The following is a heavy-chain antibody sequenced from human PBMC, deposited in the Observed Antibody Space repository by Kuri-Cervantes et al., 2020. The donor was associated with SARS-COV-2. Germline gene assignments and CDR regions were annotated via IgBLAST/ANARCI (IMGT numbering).Heavy chain of an antibody. D-gene: IGHD4-17*01. J-gene: IGHJ4*02. CDR1: GFSFSSYM. CDR3: AKDLAVTTYFDH. CDR2: ISGSGGSS. Sequence: GESLKISCAASGFSFSSYMMTWVRQAPGKGLEWVSGISGSGGSSYYADSVKGRFTISRDNSKNMVFLQMNSLRAEDTAIYFCAKDLAVTTYFDHWGQGTLVTVSS. V-gene: IGHV3-23*01.